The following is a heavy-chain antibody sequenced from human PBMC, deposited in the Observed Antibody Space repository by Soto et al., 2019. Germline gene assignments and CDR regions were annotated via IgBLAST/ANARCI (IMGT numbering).Heavy chain of an antibody. D-gene: IGHD3-22*01. V-gene: IGHV3-66*01. CDR3: VVVRAYYYGMDV. CDR2: INNAGTT. Sequence: GGSLRLSCAASGFDASVNFMTWVRQAPGKGLEWVTAINNAGTTFYADSVKGRYSISRDDSKNTPYLQMNSLRTEDTAVYYCVVVRAYYYGMDVWGQGTTVTVSS. J-gene: IGHJ6*02. CDR1: GFDASVNF.